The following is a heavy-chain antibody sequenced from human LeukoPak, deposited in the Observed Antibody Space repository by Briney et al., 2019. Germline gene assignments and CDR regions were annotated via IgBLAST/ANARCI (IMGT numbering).Heavy chain of an antibody. Sequence: GGSLRLSCAASGFTFSSYSTNWVRQAPGKGLEWVSSISSTSNYIYYADSVKGRFTISRDNAKTSLYLQMNSLRAEDTAVYYCARDDRYSYGYSQSGHFDYWGQGILVTVSS. CDR2: ISSTSNYI. J-gene: IGHJ4*02. CDR1: GFTFSSYS. CDR3: ARDDRYSYGYSQSGHFDY. D-gene: IGHD5-18*01. V-gene: IGHV3-21*01.